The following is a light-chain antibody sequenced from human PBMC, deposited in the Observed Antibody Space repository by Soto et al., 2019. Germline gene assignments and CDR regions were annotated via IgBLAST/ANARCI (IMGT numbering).Light chain of an antibody. CDR1: SSNIGAGYD. CDR3: QSYDSSLSGYVV. CDR2: GNS. J-gene: IGLJ2*01. Sequence: QSVLTQPPSVSGAPGQRVTISCTGSSSNIGAGYDVHWYQQLPGTPPKLLIYGNSNRPSGVPDRLSGSKSGTSASLAITGLQAEDEADYYCQSYDSSLSGYVVFGGGTKLTVL. V-gene: IGLV1-40*01.